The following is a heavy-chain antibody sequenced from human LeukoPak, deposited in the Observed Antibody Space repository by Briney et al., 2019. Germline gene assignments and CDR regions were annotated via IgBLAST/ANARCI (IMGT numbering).Heavy chain of an antibody. D-gene: IGHD3-22*01. CDR2: IWYDGSNK. CDR3: AKRNYYDSSGYFDY. CDR1: GFTFSSYG. V-gene: IGHV3-33*06. J-gene: IGHJ4*02. Sequence: GGSLRLFCAASGFTFSSYGMHWVRQAPGKGLEWVAVIWYDGSNKYYADSLKGRFSISRDNSKNTLYLQMNSLRAEDTAVYYCAKRNYYDSSGYFDYWGQGTLVTVSS.